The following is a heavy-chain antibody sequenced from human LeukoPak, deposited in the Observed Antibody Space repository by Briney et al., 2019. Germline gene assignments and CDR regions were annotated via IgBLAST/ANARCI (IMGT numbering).Heavy chain of an antibody. CDR3: ARHHSSSSYYYYYYMDV. CDR2: IYPDDSDT. Sequence: GESLKISCKASGYSFTNYWIAWVRQMPGKGLEWVGIIYPDDSDTRYSPSFQGQVTISADKSISTAYLQWSSLKASDTAMYYCARHHSSSSYYYYYYMDVWGKGTTVTVSS. V-gene: IGHV5-51*01. CDR1: GYSFTNYW. J-gene: IGHJ6*03. D-gene: IGHD6-6*01.